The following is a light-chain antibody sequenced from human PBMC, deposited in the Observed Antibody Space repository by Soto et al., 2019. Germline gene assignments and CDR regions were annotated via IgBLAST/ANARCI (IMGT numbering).Light chain of an antibody. CDR2: VNSDGSH. J-gene: IGLJ2*01. V-gene: IGLV4-69*01. Sequence: QLVLTQSPSASASLGASVKLTCTLSSGHSSYAIAWHQQQPEKGPRYLMKVNSDGSHNKGDGIPDRFSGFSSGAERYLTISSLQSEDEADYYFQTWGADFAVVFGGGTKLTVL. CDR1: SGHSSYA. CDR3: QTWGADFAVV.